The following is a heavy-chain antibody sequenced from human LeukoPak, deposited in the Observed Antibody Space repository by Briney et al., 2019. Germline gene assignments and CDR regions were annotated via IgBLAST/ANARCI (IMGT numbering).Heavy chain of an antibody. V-gene: IGHV1-69*13. CDR2: IIPIFGTA. J-gene: IGHJ4*02. CDR1: GYTFTDYY. D-gene: IGHD1-26*01. CDR3: ARPRGL. Sequence: SVKVSCKAFGYTFTDYYMHWVRQAPGQGLEWMGGIIPIFGTANYAQKFQGRVTITADESTSTAYMELSSLRSEDTAVYYCARPRGLWGQGTLVTVSS.